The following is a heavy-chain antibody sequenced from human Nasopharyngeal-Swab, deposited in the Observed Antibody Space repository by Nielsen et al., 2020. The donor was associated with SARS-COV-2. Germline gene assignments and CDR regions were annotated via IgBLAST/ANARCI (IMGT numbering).Heavy chain of an antibody. CDR2: IKKKTDGGTT. V-gene: IGHV3-15*01. CDR3: TTATYYYDSSGYANDASDI. J-gene: IGHJ3*02. D-gene: IGHD3-22*01. CDR1: GFTFSNAW. Sequence: GGSLRLSCAASGFTFSNAWMSWVRQAPGRGLAWVGRIKKKTDGGTTDYAAPVKGRFTISRDDSKNMLYLQMSSLKTEDTGVYYCTTATYYYDSSGYANDASDIWGQGTMVTVSS.